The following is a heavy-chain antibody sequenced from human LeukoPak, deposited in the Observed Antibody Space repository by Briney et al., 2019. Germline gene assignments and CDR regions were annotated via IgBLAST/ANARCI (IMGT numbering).Heavy chain of an antibody. J-gene: IGHJ4*02. CDR1: GVSISRSNDC. D-gene: IGHD3-10*01. Sequence: SETLSLTCTVSGVSISRSNDCWGWIRQSPGKGLEWIGTMDYSGNTYYNPSLKSRVTVSVDTSKNQFSLNVNSVTAADTAVYYCARAHGSGRSWYLDYWGRGTLVTVSS. CDR2: MDYSGNT. CDR3: ARAHGSGRSWYLDY. V-gene: IGHV4-39*01.